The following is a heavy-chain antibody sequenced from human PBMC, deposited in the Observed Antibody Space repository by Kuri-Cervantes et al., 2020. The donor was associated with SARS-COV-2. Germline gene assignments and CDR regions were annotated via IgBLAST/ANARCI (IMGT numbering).Heavy chain of an antibody. CDR1: GFTLSNYA. CDR2: ISYDGNNK. V-gene: IGHV3-30*01. D-gene: IGHD6-19*01. J-gene: IGHJ4*02. CDR3: ARAHTSGWYYFDY. Sequence: LSLTCAASGFTLSNYAIHWVRQAPGEGLEWVAVISYDGNNKYYADSVKGRFTISRDNSKNTLYLQMNSLRAEDTAVYYCARAHTSGWYYFDYWGLGTLVTVSS.